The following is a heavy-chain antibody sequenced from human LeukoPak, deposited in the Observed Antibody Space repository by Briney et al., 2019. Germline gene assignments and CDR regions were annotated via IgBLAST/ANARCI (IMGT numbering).Heavy chain of an antibody. CDR2: IYYSGST. J-gene: IGHJ4*02. D-gene: IGHD6-13*01. V-gene: IGHV4-59*12. CDR1: GGSISSYS. Sequence: SETLSLTCTVSGGSISSYSWTWIRQPPGKGLEWIGYIYYSGSTNYNPSLKSRVTISVDTSKSQFSLKLSSVTAADTAVYYCARESPGIAAATDWGQGTLVTVSS. CDR3: ARESPGIAAATD.